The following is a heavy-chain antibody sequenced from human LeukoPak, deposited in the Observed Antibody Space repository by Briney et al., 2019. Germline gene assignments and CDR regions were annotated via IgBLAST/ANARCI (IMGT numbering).Heavy chain of an antibody. Sequence: GRSLRLSCAASGFTFSSYSMNWVRQAPGKGLEWVSYISSSSSTIYYADSVKGRFTISRDNAKNSLYLQMNSLRAEDTAVYYCARESATAMVTNGDWFDPWGQGTLVTVSS. CDR2: ISSSSSTI. J-gene: IGHJ5*02. V-gene: IGHV3-48*01. D-gene: IGHD5-18*01. CDR1: GFTFSSYS. CDR3: ARESATAMVTNGDWFDP.